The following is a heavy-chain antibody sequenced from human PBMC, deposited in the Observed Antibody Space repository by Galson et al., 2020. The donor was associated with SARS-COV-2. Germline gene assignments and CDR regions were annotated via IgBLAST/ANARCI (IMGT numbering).Heavy chain of an antibody. V-gene: IGHV3-33*01. D-gene: IGHD5-12*01. CDR2: IWSDGNNK. CDR3: STSIIVAGTLDY. CDR1: GFSFSTYA. J-gene: IGHJ4*02. Sequence: SCAASGFSFSTYAMHWVRQAPGKGLEWVAVIWSDGNNKYYVDSVKGRFTISRDNSKNTVNLQMSSLRAEDTAVYYCSTSIIVAGTLDYWGQGTLVAVSS.